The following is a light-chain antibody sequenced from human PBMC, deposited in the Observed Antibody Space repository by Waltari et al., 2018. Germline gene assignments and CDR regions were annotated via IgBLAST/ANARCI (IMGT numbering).Light chain of an antibody. J-gene: IGKJ2*01. CDR2: DAS. CDR1: QDISNF. V-gene: IGKV1-33*01. Sequence: DIQMTQSPSSLSASVGDRVTITCQASQDISNFLNWYQMRVGKAPRILIYDASYLAPGVPSRFSGSGSGTDFTLTISSLQPEDIGTYYCQHYDNVIPMYTFGRGTKLEIK. CDR3: QHYDNVIPMYT.